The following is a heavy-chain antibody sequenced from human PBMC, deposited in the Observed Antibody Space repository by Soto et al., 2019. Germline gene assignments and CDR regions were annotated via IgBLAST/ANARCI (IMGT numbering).Heavy chain of an antibody. J-gene: IGHJ4*02. Sequence: QVQLQESGPGLVKPSQTLSLTCTVSGGSISSGGYYWSWIRQHPGKGLEWIGYIYYSGSTYYNPSLNSRVTITVDTSKNQFSLKLSSVTAADTAVYYCARRGVEMATMAFDYWGQGTLVTVSS. D-gene: IGHD5-12*01. CDR1: GGSISSGGYY. CDR2: IYYSGST. V-gene: IGHV4-31*03. CDR3: ARRGVEMATMAFDY.